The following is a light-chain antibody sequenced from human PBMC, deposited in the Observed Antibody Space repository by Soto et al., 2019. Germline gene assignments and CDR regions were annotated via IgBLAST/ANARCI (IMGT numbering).Light chain of an antibody. V-gene: IGKV1-5*01. CDR3: QQYNTYSPPWT. Sequence: IQMTQSPSTLSASVGDRVTITCRASQSVNNWLAWYQQKPGKVPNLLIFDASRLETGVPSRFSGSGSGTEFTLTISSLQPDDFATYYCQQYNTYSPPWTFGQGTKVDIK. CDR2: DAS. J-gene: IGKJ1*01. CDR1: QSVNNW.